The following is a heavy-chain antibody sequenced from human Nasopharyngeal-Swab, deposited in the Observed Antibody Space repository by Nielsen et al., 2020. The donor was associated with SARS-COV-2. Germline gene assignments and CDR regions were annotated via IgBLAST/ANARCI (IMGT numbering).Heavy chain of an antibody. J-gene: IGHJ3*02. CDR1: GFTVSSHY. D-gene: IGHD3-22*01. V-gene: IGHV3-66*01. Sequence: GESLKISCAASGFTVSSHYMSWVRQAPGKGLEWVSVIYSGGSTYYADSVKGRFTISRDNSKNTLYLQMNSLRAEDTAVYYCATSMIVVVTDAFDIWGQGTMVTVSS. CDR3: ATSMIVVVTDAFDI. CDR2: IYSGGST.